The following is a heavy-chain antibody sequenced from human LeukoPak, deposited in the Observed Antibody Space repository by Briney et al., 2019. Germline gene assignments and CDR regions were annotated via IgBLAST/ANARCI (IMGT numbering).Heavy chain of an antibody. CDR1: GDSISDYY. J-gene: IGHJ4*01. V-gene: IGHV4-59*01. CDR2: IHYSGTT. CDR3: ARDVTGSYRPTFDY. Sequence: SETLSLTCTVSGDSISDYYWNWIRQPPGKGLEWIGSIHYSGTTNYNPSLKSRVTISVDTPKNQFSLKLNSVTAADTAVYYCARDVTGSYRPTFDYWDHGNPVTVSS. D-gene: IGHD1-26*01.